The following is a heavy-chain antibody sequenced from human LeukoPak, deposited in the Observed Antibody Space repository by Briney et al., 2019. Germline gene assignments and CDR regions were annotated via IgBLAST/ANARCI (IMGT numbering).Heavy chain of an antibody. CDR2: IKQDGREK. D-gene: IGHD3-9*01. CDR3: ARDRLYYDISTGYVPLDY. CDR1: GFPFSDYW. J-gene: IGHJ4*02. V-gene: IGHV3-7*01. Sequence: TGGSLRLSCAASGFPFSDYWMTLVRQAPGKGLEWVANIKQDGREKFYLDSVKGRFTISRDDTKNSLYLQMSSLRVEDTAVYFCARDRLYYDISTGYVPLDYWGLGTLVTVSS.